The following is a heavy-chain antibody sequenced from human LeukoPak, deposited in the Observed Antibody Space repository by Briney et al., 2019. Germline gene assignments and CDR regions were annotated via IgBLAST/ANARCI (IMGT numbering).Heavy chain of an antibody. CDR2: ISWNGDST. CDR3: ASGIYDSSSFFDY. Sequence: GGSLRLSCAASGFTFDDYAVHWVRQAPGKGLEWVSGISWNGDSTGYADSVKGRFIISRDDAKNTVYLQMNSLRAEDTAVYYCASGIYDSSSFFDYWGQGTLVTVSS. V-gene: IGHV3-9*01. D-gene: IGHD3-22*01. J-gene: IGHJ4*01. CDR1: GFTFDDYA.